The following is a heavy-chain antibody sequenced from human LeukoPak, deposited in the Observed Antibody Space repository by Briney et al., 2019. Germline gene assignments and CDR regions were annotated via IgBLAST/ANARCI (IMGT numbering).Heavy chain of an antibody. Sequence: SVKVSCKASGGTFSSYAISWVRQAPGQGLEWMGGIIPIFGTANYAQKFQGRVTITADESTSTAYMELSSLRSEDTAVYYCARGPRNTVTTDYYYYMDVWGKGTTVTVSS. V-gene: IGHV1-69*13. CDR1: GGTFSSYA. D-gene: IGHD4-11*01. CDR3: ARGPRNTVTTDYYYYMDV. CDR2: IIPIFGTA. J-gene: IGHJ6*03.